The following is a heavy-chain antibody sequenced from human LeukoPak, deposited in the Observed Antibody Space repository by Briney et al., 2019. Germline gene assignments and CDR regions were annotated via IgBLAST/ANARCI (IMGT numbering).Heavy chain of an antibody. D-gene: IGHD4-23*01. CDR1: GGSFSGYY. CDR3: ARWVYGGNSPNWFDP. CDR2: NNHSGST. J-gene: IGHJ5*02. V-gene: IGHV4-34*01. Sequence: SETLSLTCAVYGGSFSGYYWSWIRQPPGKGLEWIGENNHSGSTNYNPSLKSRVTISVDTSKNQFSLKLSSVTAADTAVYYCARWVYGGNSPNWFDPWGQGTLVTVSS.